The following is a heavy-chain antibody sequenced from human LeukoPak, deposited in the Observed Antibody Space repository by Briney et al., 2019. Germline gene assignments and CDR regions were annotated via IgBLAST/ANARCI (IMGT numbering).Heavy chain of an antibody. CDR1: GFTFSSYA. J-gene: IGHJ5*02. CDR2: IRYDASNK. D-gene: IGHD6-13*01. Sequence: GGSLRLSCEASGFTFSSYAMHWVRQAPGKGLEWVAFIRYDASNKYYADSVKGRFTISRDNAKNSLYLQMNSLRAEDTAVYYCARGIAAAGGSWFDPWGQGTLVTVSS. CDR3: ARGIAAAGGSWFDP. V-gene: IGHV3-30*02.